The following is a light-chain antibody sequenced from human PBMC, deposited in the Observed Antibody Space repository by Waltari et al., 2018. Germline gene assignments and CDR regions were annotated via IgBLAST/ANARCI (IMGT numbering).Light chain of an antibody. CDR1: QSVSTS. V-gene: IGKV3-11*01. CDR2: DAS. J-gene: IGKJ4*01. Sequence: EVVLTQSPATLSLSPGERANLSCRASQSVSTSLGWSQQKPGQTPRLLIYDASTRATGIPARFSGSGSGTDFTLTITSLEPEDFAVYYCQQRSNWPPVVTFGGGTKVEIK. CDR3: QQRSNWPPVVT.